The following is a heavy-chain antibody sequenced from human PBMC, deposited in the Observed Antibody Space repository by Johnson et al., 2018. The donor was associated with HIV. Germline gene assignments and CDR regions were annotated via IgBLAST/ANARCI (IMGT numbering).Heavy chain of an antibody. D-gene: IGHD3-22*01. J-gene: IGHJ3*01. V-gene: IGHV3-30*19. CDR1: GFTFSSYG. Sequence: QVQLVESGGGVVQPGRSLRLSCAASGFTFSSYGMHWVRKAPGKGLEWVAVISYDGSNRYYADSVKGRFTISRDNSKNTLYLQMNSLRAEDTAVYYCAKDSSRYYDSRGAFDFWGQGTMVTISS. CDR3: AKDSSRYYDSRGAFDF. CDR2: ISYDGSNR.